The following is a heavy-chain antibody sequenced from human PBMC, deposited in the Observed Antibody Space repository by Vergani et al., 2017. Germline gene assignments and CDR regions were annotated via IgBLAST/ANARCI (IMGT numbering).Heavy chain of an antibody. CDR2: ISARYPST. V-gene: IGHV3-23*04. CDR3: ARLSYDTTPYLQGGYDC. Sequence: EVQLVESGGGVVRPGGSLRLSCAASGFTFSACPMTWVRQAPGKGLEWVSAISARYPSTYYADSVKGRFTISRDNSKNMLYLQMNSLRAEDTAVYYCARLSYDTTPYLQGGYDCWGQGTRVTVSS. J-gene: IGHJ4*02. D-gene: IGHD3-22*01. CDR1: GFTFSACP.